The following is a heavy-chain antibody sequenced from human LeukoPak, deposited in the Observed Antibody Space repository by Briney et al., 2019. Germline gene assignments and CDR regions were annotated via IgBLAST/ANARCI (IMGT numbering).Heavy chain of an antibody. CDR3: ARAAAIFDY. D-gene: IGHD6-13*01. CDR2: INSDGSST. J-gene: IGHJ4*02. Sequence: PGGSLRLSCAASGFTFSNYWMHWVRQAPGKGLVWVSRINSDGSSTNYADSVKGRFTISRDNAKNTLYLQMNSLRAEDTAMYYCARAAAIFDYWGQGTLVTVSS. V-gene: IGHV3-74*01. CDR1: GFTFSNYW.